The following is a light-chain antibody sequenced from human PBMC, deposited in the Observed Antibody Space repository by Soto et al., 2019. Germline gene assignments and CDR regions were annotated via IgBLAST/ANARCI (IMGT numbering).Light chain of an antibody. V-gene: IGKV1-39*01. CDR1: QSISSY. Sequence: DIQMTQSPSSLSASVGDRVTITCRSSQSISSYLNWYQQKPGKAPKLLIYSASSLQSGVPSRFSGSGSGTDFTLTMSSLQPEDSATYYCQQSYSTPRTFGQGTQVEIK. CDR3: QQSYSTPRT. J-gene: IGKJ1*01. CDR2: SAS.